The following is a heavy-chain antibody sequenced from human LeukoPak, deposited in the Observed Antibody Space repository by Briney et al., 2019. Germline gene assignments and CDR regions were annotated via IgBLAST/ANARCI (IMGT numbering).Heavy chain of an antibody. D-gene: IGHD3-3*01. CDR2: INHSGST. V-gene: IGHV4-34*01. CDR3: ARGRRTTFGVVTLHDAFDI. J-gene: IGHJ3*02. CDR1: GGSFSGYY. Sequence: SETLSLTCAVYGGSFSGYYWSWIRQPPGKGLECIGEINHSGSTNYNPSLKSRVTISVDTSKNQFSLKLSSVTAADTAVYYCARGRRTTFGVVTLHDAFDIWGQGTMVTVSS.